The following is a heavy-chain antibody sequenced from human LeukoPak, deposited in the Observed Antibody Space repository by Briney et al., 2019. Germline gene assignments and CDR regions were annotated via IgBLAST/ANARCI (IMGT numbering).Heavy chain of an antibody. J-gene: IGHJ3*01. Sequence: PGRSLRLSYTPAGFTFSTYANSWVRQAPGKGLEWVSVISGSGSSTYYADSVKGRFTISRDNSKNTLYLQMNSLRAEDTAVYYCAKEMATIRAFDFWGQGTMVTVSS. V-gene: IGHV3-23*01. CDR3: AKEMATIRAFDF. CDR1: GFTFSTYA. D-gene: IGHD5-24*01. CDR2: ISGSGSST.